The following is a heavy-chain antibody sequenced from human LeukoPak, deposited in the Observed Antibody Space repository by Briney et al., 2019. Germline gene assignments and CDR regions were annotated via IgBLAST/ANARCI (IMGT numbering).Heavy chain of an antibody. CDR1: GFTFSSYA. Sequence: PGGSLRLSCAASGFTFSSYAMSWVRQAPGKGLEWVSGISGSGGTTYYADSVKGRFTISRDNSKNTLYLQMNSLRAEDTAVYYCAKVLGSSWYIDYWGQGTLVTVSS. D-gene: IGHD6-13*01. J-gene: IGHJ4*02. CDR2: ISGSGGTT. CDR3: AKVLGSSWYIDY. V-gene: IGHV3-23*01.